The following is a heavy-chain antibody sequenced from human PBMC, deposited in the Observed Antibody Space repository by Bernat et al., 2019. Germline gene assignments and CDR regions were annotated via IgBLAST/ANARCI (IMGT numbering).Heavy chain of an antibody. CDR1: GFTFSSFG. J-gene: IGHJ6*02. V-gene: IGHV3-30*02. D-gene: IGHD6-19*01. CDR3: AKSVYSSDNYGMDV. CDR2: IRYDGSKK. Sequence: QVHLVESGGGVVQPGGSLRLSCAASGFTFSSFGMHWVRQAPGKGLEWVALIRYDGSKKYYAYSVKGQVTISRDNSKNMLYLQMNSLRAEDTAVYYCAKSVYSSDNYGMDVWGQGTMVTVSS.